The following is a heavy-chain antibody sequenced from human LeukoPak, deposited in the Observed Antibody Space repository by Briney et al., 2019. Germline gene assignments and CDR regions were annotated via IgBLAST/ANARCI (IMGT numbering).Heavy chain of an antibody. D-gene: IGHD1-26*01. Sequence: GGSLRLSCAASGFTFSTDSMNWVRQAPGKGLEWVSSISSSSSYIYYADSAKGRFTISRDNAKNSLYLQMNSLRAEDTAVYYCARGQIVGATTLDYWGQGTLVTVSS. J-gene: IGHJ4*02. CDR3: ARGQIVGATTLDY. CDR2: ISSSSSYI. V-gene: IGHV3-21*01. CDR1: GFTFSTDS.